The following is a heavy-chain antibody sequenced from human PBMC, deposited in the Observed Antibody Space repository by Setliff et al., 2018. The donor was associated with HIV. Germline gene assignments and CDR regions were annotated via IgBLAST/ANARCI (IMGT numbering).Heavy chain of an antibody. V-gene: IGHV3-74*01. CDR2: MNSDGSTI. CDR1: GFTFSSYW. Sequence: GGSLRLSCEASGFTFSSYWMHWVRQAPGKGLVWVSRMNSDGSTINYADSVKGRFTLSRDNSKNTVYPQVGSLRPEDTAVYYCARLRPYNSALDYWGQGTLVTVSS. CDR3: ARLRPYNSALDY. D-gene: IGHD3-10*01. J-gene: IGHJ4*02.